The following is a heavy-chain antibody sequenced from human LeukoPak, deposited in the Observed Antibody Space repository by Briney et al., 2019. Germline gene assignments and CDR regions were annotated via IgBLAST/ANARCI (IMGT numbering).Heavy chain of an antibody. D-gene: IGHD2/OR15-2a*01. J-gene: IGHJ6*02. CDR2: INADGGRT. CDR3: ATWAFYHGMDV. CDR1: GFTFDGYA. Sequence: PGGSLRLSCVASGFTFDGYAMHCVRQAPGKGLEWVSLINADGGRTYYADSVNGRFTISRDNSKNSLYLQMNSLRSEDSAVYYCATWAFYHGMDVWGQGTTVIVSS. V-gene: IGHV3-43*02.